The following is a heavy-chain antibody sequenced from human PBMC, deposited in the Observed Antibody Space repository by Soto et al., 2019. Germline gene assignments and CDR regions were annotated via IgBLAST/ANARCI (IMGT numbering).Heavy chain of an antibody. Sequence: PGGSLRLSCAASGFTFSSYWMHWVRQAPGKGLVWVSRINSDGSSTSYADSVKGRFTISRDNAKNTLYLQMNSLRVEDTAVYYCAKDHGSGSYHNWFDPWGQGTLVTVSS. D-gene: IGHD1-26*01. CDR3: AKDHGSGSYHNWFDP. CDR1: GFTFSSYW. V-gene: IGHV3-74*01. J-gene: IGHJ5*02. CDR2: INSDGSST.